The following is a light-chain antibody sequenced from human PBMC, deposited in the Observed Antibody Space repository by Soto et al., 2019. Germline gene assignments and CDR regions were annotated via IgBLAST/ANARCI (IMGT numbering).Light chain of an antibody. CDR2: AAS. CDR3: QQSYGSPPT. Sequence: DIQMTQSPSSLSASVGDRVTISCRASQTISTYLNWYQQKPEKAPNLLFSAASSLQSGVPLRFSGSGSGTDFTLTISSLQPEDFATYFCQQSYGSPPTFGQGTKLDIK. V-gene: IGKV1-39*01. J-gene: IGKJ2*01. CDR1: QTISTY.